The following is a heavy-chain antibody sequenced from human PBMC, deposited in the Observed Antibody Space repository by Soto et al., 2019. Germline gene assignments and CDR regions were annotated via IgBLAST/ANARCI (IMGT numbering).Heavy chain of an antibody. Sequence: SETLSLTCTVSGGSISSYYWSWIRQPPGKGLEWIGYIYYSGSTTYNPSLKSRVTISVDTSKNQFSLKLSSVTAADTAVYYCARREVAATPGGYYYYYMDVWGKGTTVTVSS. D-gene: IGHD2-15*01. CDR2: IYYSGST. J-gene: IGHJ6*03. CDR3: ARREVAATPGGYYYYYMDV. V-gene: IGHV4-59*08. CDR1: GGSISSYY.